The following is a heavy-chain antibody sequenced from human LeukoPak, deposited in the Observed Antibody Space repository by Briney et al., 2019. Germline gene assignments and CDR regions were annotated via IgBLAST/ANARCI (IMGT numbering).Heavy chain of an antibody. V-gene: IGHV3-74*01. Sequence: GGSLRLSCAASGFTFSTYWMHWVRQAPGKGLVWVSRINSDGSTPSYADSVKGRFTISRDNSRNTLCLQMNSLRAEDTAVYYCTKDLVGRCHDPWGQGTLVTVSS. CDR3: TKDLVGRCHDP. D-gene: IGHD1-14*01. J-gene: IGHJ5*02. CDR1: GFTFSTYW. CDR2: INSDGSTP.